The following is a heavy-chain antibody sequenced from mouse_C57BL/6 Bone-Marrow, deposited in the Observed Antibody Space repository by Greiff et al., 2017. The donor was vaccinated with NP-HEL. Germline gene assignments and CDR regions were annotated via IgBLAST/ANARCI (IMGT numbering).Heavy chain of an antibody. CDR2: IYPGDGDT. J-gene: IGHJ4*01. D-gene: IGHD2-4*01. CDR3: ARGGNYYDYGGYAIDY. Sequence: QVQLKESGPELVKPGASVKISCKASGYAFSSSWMNWVKQRPGKGLEWIGRIYPGDGDTNYNGKFKGKATLTADKSSSTAYMQLSSLTSEDSAVYFCARGGNYYDYGGYAIDYRGQGTPVTVSS. V-gene: IGHV1-82*01. CDR1: GYAFSSSW.